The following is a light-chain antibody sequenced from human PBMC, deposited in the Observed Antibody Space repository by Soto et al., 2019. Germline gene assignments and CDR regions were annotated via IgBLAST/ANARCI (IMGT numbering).Light chain of an antibody. CDR1: QSVSGNF. J-gene: IGKJ4*01. V-gene: IGKV3-20*01. Sequence: DMVLTQSPGTLSLSPGERATLSCSASQSVSGNFLAWYQQKPGQAPRLLIYGASVRATGVPDRFSGGWSGTDFTLTISGLEPDDFAQYFCQNYGSPPVTFGGGTKIEV. CDR2: GAS. CDR3: QNYGSPPVT.